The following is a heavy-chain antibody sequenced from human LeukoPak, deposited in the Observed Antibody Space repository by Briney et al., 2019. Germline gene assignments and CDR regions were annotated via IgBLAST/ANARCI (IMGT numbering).Heavy chain of an antibody. CDR1: GGSVSSDSHY. CDR2: VYYSGRT. V-gene: IGHV4-61*01. Sequence: SETLSLTCTVSGGSVSSDSHYWSWIRQPPGKGLEWIGYVYYSGRTKYNPSLKGRVTISIDTSKNQFSLKLSSVSAADTAVYFCVREASTYYYDSSGYYRKTEALDIWAKGTVVTVSS. CDR3: VREASTYYYDSSGYYRKTEALDI. J-gene: IGHJ3*02. D-gene: IGHD3-22*01.